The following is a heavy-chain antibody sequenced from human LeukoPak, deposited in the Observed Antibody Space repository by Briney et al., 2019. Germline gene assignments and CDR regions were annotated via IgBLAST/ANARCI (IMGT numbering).Heavy chain of an antibody. CDR1: GGSFSGYY. V-gene: IGHV4-34*01. Sequence: SETLSLTCAVYGGSFSGYYWSWIRQPPGKGLEWIGEINHSGSTNYNPSLKSRVTISVDTSKNQFSLKLSSVTAADTAVYYCASTIGHRSARRFDYWGQGTLVTVSS. D-gene: IGHD2-8*01. CDR2: INHSGST. CDR3: ASTIGHRSARRFDY. J-gene: IGHJ4*02.